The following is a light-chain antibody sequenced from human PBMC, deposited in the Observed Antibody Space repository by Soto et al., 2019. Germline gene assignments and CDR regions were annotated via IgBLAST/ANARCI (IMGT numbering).Light chain of an antibody. CDR2: GAS. V-gene: IGKV3-20*01. Sequence: EIVLTQSPATLSLCPVERATLSFRASQSVSSYLAWYQQKPVQAPRLIIYGASSRATGIPDRFSGSGSGTDFTLTIRRLEPEDFAVYYCQKYGSSLGVNFGGGPKVDIK. CDR3: QKYGSSLGVN. J-gene: IGKJ4*01. CDR1: QSVSSY.